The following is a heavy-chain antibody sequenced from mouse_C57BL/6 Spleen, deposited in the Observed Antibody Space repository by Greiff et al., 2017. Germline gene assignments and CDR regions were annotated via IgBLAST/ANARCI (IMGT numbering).Heavy chain of an antibody. Sequence: VQLKQSGAELVRPGASVTLSCKASGYTFTDYEMHWVKQTPVHGLEWIGAIDPETGGTAYNQKFKGKAILTADKSSSTAYMELRSLTSEDSAVYYCTRDYGYDVYYFDYWGQGTTLTVSS. CDR1: GYTFTDYE. J-gene: IGHJ2*01. CDR2: IDPETGGT. CDR3: TRDYGYDVYYFDY. D-gene: IGHD2-2*01. V-gene: IGHV1-15*01.